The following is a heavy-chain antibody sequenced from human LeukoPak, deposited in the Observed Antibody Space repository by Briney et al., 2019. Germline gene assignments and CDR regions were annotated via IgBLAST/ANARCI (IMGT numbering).Heavy chain of an antibody. CDR3: ARGDTAMVKT. D-gene: IGHD5-18*01. Sequence: KPSETLSLTCTVSGGSISSYYWRWIRQPPGKGLEWIGYIYYSGSTNYNPSLKSRVTISADTSKNQFSLKLSSVTAADTAVYYCARGDTAMVKTWGQGTLVTVSS. J-gene: IGHJ5*02. CDR2: IYYSGST. CDR1: GGSISSYY. V-gene: IGHV4-59*01.